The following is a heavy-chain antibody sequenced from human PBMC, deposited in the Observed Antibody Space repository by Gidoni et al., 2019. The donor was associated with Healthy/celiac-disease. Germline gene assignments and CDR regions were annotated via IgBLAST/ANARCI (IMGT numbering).Heavy chain of an antibody. Sequence: EVQLVESGGGLVQPGRSLRLSCAASGFTFDDYAMHWVRQAPGKGLEWVSGISWNSGSIGYADSVKGRFTISRDNAKNSLYLQMNSLRAEDTALYYCAKEGYDFWSGYLRPGHLNQEPWFDPWGQGTLVTVSS. J-gene: IGHJ5*02. D-gene: IGHD3-3*01. CDR3: AKEGYDFWSGYLRPGHLNQEPWFDP. V-gene: IGHV3-9*01. CDR2: ISWNSGSI. CDR1: GFTFDDYA.